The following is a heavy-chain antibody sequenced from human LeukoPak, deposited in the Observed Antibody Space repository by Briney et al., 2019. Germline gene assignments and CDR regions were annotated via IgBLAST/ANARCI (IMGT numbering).Heavy chain of an antibody. CDR1: GGSFSGYY. CDR3: AKAWLVRNWFDP. D-gene: IGHD6-19*01. J-gene: IGHJ5*02. CDR2: INHSGST. V-gene: IGHV4-34*01. Sequence: SETLSLTCAVYGGSFSGYYWSWIRQPPGKGLEWIGEINHSGSTNYSPSLKSRVTISVDTSKNQLSLKLSSVTAADTAVYYCAKAWLVRNWFDPWGQGTLVTVSS.